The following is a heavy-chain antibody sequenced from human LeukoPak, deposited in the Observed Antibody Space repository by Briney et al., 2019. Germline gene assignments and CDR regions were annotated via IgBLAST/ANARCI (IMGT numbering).Heavy chain of an antibody. CDR3: ARDCIAAAATGAFDI. CDR2: IYHSAST. CDR1: GCSISSSNW. J-gene: IGHJ3*02. D-gene: IGHD6-13*01. Sequence: SETLSLTCAVSGCSISSSNWWSWVRQPPGKRLEWIGEIYHSASTNYNPSLKSRVTISVDKSKNQFSLKLSSVTAADTAVYYCARDCIAAAATGAFDIWGQGTMVTVSS. V-gene: IGHV4-4*02.